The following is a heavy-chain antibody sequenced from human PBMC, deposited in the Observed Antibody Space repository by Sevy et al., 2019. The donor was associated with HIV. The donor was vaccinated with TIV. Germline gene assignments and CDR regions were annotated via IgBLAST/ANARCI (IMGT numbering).Heavy chain of an antibody. D-gene: IGHD6-19*01. CDR3: ARSGYSSGWYYYYGMDV. CDR1: GYSFTSYW. Sequence: GESLKISCKGSGYSFTSYWIGWVRQMPGKGLEWMGIIYPGDSDTRYCPSFQGQVTISADKSISTAYLQWSSLKASDTALYYCARSGYSSGWYYYYGMDVWGQGTTVTVS. CDR2: IYPGDSDT. J-gene: IGHJ6*02. V-gene: IGHV5-51*01.